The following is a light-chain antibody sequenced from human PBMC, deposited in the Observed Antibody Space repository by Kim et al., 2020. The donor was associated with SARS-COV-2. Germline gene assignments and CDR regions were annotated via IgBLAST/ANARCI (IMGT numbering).Light chain of an antibody. CDR2: EDT. CDR1: RLGDKY. V-gene: IGLV3-1*01. J-gene: IGLJ2*01. Sequence: VSPGQTASITCSGDRLGDKYVCWYRQKPGQSPVLVIYEDTKRPSGIPERFSGSKSGTTATLTISGTKAMDEADYYCQAWDNRVTLVFGGGTKLTVL. CDR3: QAWDNRVTLV.